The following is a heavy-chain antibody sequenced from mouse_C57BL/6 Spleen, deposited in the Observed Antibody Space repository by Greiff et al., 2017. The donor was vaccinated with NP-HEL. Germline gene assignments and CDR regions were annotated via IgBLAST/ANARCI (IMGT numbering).Heavy chain of an antibody. J-gene: IGHJ3*01. CDR3: TTGELPRSFFPY. V-gene: IGHV14-1*01. CDR1: GFNIKDYY. D-gene: IGHD1-3*01. CDR2: IDPEDGDT. Sequence: VQLQQSGAELVRPGASVKLSCTASGFNIKDYYMHWVKQRPEQGLEWIGRIDPEDGDTEYAPKFQGKATMTADTSSNTAYLQLSSLTSEDTAVYYCTTGELPRSFFPYWGHGTLVTVSA.